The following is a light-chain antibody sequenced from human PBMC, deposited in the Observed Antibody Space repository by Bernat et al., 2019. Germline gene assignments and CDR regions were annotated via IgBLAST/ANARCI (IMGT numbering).Light chain of an antibody. CDR1: QDISIS. Sequence: DILMTQSPTLLSASVGDKVTITCRASQDISISLAWFQQKPGRAPKSLIYSASILQSEFPSKFSGSGYGTDFSLTISSLHPGDSATYYCQQYHVYPPTFGQGTKVEIK. CDR2: SAS. CDR3: QQYHVYPPT. J-gene: IGKJ1*01. V-gene: IGKV1-16*02.